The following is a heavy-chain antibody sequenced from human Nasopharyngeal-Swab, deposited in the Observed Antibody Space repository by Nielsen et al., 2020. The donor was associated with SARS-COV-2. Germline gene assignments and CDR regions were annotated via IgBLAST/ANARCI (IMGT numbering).Heavy chain of an antibody. J-gene: IGHJ4*02. CDR1: GFTFSSYW. D-gene: IGHD6-13*01. CDR2: ISGSGGDT. V-gene: IGHV3-23*01. CDR3: AKDGSSSPTY. Sequence: GESLKISCAASGFTFSSYWMSWVRQAPGKGLEWVSAISGSGGDTYYADSVKGRFTISRDNSKNTLYLRMNSLRAEDTAVYYCAKDGSSSPTYWGQGTLVTVSS.